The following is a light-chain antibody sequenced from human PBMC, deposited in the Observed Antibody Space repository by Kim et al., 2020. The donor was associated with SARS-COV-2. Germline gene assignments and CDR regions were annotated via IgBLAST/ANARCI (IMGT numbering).Light chain of an antibody. CDR3: QQYYTWSALT. Sequence: SPGERASPACRASQSVRSSLAWYQQRPGQAPRRLIYDASIRATGVPARLTGSGSVKEFTLAISSLQSEDFAVYYCQQYYTWSALTFGGGTKVDIK. CDR2: DAS. CDR1: QSVRSS. V-gene: IGKV3D-15*01. J-gene: IGKJ4*01.